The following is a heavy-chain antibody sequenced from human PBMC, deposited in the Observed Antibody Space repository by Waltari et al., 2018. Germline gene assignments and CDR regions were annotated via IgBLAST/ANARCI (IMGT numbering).Heavy chain of an antibody. D-gene: IGHD3-10*01. V-gene: IGHV5-51*01. J-gene: IGHJ4*02. CDR2: INPGVSHI. Sequence: EVQLVQSGTEVKKPGESLKISCEASGFSFSSYWIAWVRQTPGKGLEWMGIINPGVSHIRYSPSFQVQITISADDSKTTAYLHWTSLKASDSGIYYCARQGFGELYSLDYWGQGTLVTVSS. CDR3: ARQGFGELYSLDY. CDR1: GFSFSSYW.